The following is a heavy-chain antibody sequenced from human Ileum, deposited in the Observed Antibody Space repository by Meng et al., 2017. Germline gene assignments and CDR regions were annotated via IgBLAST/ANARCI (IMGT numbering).Heavy chain of an antibody. CDR3: ARHGGYYQDF. D-gene: IGHD4-23*01. Sequence: QLQLQEAGPGLVKASETLSLTCSVSGASMSVVSYWSWVRQSPGKGLEWIGQIDHLGIAYYKPSLKSRVTMSIDQSKSQFSLRLTSVSAADTAVYYCARHGGYYQDFWGQGTLVTVSS. J-gene: IGHJ4*02. CDR1: GASMSVVSY. CDR2: IDHLGIA. V-gene: IGHV4-4*02.